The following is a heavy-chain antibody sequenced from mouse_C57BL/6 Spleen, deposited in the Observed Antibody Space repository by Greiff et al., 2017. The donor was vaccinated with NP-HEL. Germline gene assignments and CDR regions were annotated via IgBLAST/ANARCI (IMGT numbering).Heavy chain of an antibody. CDR2: IYPRSGNT. J-gene: IGHJ3*01. CDR1: GYTFTSYG. CDR3: ARREGAGSWFAY. V-gene: IGHV1-81*01. Sequence: VQLQQSGAELARPGASVKLSCKASGYTFTSYGISWVKQRTGQGLEWIGEIYPRSGNTYYNEKFKGKATLTADKSSSTAYMELRSLTSEDSAVYFCARREGAGSWFAYWGKGTLVTVSA. D-gene: IGHD4-1*01.